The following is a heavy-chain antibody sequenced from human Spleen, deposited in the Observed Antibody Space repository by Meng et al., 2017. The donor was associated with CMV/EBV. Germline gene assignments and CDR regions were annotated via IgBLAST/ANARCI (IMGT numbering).Heavy chain of an antibody. J-gene: IGHJ4*02. CDR2: ISGSGGST. V-gene: IGHV3-23*01. CDR3: ANSQIPLGATTSVSDY. Sequence: SGVTFSSYAMSWVRQAPGKGLEWVSAISGSGGSTYYADSVKGRFTISRDNSKNTLYLQMNSLRAEDTAVYYCANSQIPLGATTSVSDYWGQGTLVTVSS. CDR1: GVTFSSYA. D-gene: IGHD1-26*01.